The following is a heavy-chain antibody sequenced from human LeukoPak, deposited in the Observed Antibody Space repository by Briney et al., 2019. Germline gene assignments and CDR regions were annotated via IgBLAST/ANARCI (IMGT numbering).Heavy chain of an antibody. J-gene: IGHJ4*02. CDR1: GYTFTGYY. CDR2: TIPDSGDT. V-gene: IGHV1-2*02. CDR3: AKDYGAFCFDS. D-gene: IGHD4-17*01. Sequence: ASVKVSCKASGYTFTGYYMHWVRQAPGQGLEWMGWTIPDSGDTNYAQKFRGRVTMTRDTSISTAYMELSGLRSDDTALYYCAKDYGAFCFDSWGQGTLVTVSS.